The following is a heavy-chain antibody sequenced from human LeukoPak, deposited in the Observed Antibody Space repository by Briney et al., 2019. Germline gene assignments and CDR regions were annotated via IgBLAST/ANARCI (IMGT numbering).Heavy chain of an antibody. Sequence: SQTLSLTCAISGDSVSSNSAAWNWIRQSPSRGLEWLGRTYYRSKWYNDYAVSVKSRITINPDTSKNQFSLQLNSVTPEDTAVYYCARENGFRADYYYYDSSGYQRTLYNWFDPWGQGTLVTVSS. CDR2: TYYRSKWYN. CDR1: GDSVSSNSAA. D-gene: IGHD3-22*01. V-gene: IGHV6-1*01. CDR3: ARENGFRADYYYYDSSGYQRTLYNWFDP. J-gene: IGHJ5*02.